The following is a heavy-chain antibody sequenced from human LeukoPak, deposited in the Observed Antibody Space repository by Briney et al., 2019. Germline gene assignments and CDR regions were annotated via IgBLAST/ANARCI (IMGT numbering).Heavy chain of an antibody. Sequence: GGSLRLSCVTSELNFSKIGMTWLRQAPGKGLEWVATISGSGGSTFYADSVKARFTISRDNSKNTLYLEMNSLRVEDTAVYYCARAPTRPTLIVYDLYFDYWGQGSLVTVSS. CDR2: ISGSGGST. D-gene: IGHD3-22*01. V-gene: IGHV3-23*01. CDR3: ARAPTRPTLIVYDLYFDY. CDR1: ELNFSKIG. J-gene: IGHJ4*02.